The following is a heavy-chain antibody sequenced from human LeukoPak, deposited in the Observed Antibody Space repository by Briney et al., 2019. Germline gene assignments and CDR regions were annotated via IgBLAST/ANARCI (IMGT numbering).Heavy chain of an antibody. Sequence: SETLSLTYTVSGGSISSSSYYWGWIRQPPGKGLEWIGSIHHSGSTYYSPSLKSRVTISVDTSKNQFSLKLNSVTAADTALYYCAGVIRDGYNIGYYFDYWGQGTLVTVSS. J-gene: IGHJ4*02. CDR2: IHHSGST. CDR1: GGSISSSSYY. D-gene: IGHD5-24*01. V-gene: IGHV4-39*07. CDR3: AGVIRDGYNIGYYFDY.